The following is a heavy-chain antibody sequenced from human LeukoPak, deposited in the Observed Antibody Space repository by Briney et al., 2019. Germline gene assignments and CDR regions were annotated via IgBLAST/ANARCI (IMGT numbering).Heavy chain of an antibody. D-gene: IGHD3-22*01. V-gene: IGHV4-61*02. CDR3: ARGGGYYSPLDY. Sequence: SETLSLTCTVSGGSISSGSYYWSWIRQPAGKGLEWIGRIYTSGSTNYNPSLKGRVTMSVDTSKNQFSLKLSSVTAADTAVYYCARGGGYYSPLDYWGQGTLVTVSS. CDR2: IYTSGST. CDR1: GGSISSGSYY. J-gene: IGHJ4*02.